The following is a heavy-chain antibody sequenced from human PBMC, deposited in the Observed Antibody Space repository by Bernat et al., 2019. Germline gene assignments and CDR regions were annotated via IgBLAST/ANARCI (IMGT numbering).Heavy chain of an antibody. CDR3: ARGNSLDGYAFDI. J-gene: IGHJ3*02. CDR1: GFTVSSNY. V-gene: IGHV3-53*01. Sequence: EVQLVESGGGLIQPGGSLRLSCAASGFTVSSNYMSWVRQAPGEGLEWVSVIYSGGSTYYADSVKGRFTISRDNSKNTLYLKMNSLRAEDTAVYYCARGNSLDGYAFDIWGQGTMVTVSS. CDR2: IYSGGST. D-gene: IGHD3/OR15-3a*01.